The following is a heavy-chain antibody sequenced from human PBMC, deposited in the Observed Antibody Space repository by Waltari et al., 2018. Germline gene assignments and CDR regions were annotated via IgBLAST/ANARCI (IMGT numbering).Heavy chain of an antibody. CDR3: AKDQGYAGKDGDLRH. J-gene: IGHJ1*01. D-gene: IGHD2-2*01. CDR2: ISGAGENS. CDR1: VFRCSNFA. Sequence: EVQLVESGGGLVQPGGCLKLSCGVCVFRCSNFALSGGRQAPGKGLEWVSGISGAGENSYYADSVKGRFTISRDNSKNILFLQMNSLRAEDTAVYYCAKDQGYAGKDGDLRHWGQGSLVSVSS. V-gene: IGHV3-23*04.